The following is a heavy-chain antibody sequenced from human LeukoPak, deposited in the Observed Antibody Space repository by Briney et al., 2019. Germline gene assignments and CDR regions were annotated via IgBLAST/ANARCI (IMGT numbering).Heavy chain of an antibody. V-gene: IGHV3-21*01. CDR3: ARGRYDSSGYRGGTEN. CDR2: ISSSSSYI. J-gene: IGHJ3*01. D-gene: IGHD3-22*01. Sequence: NPGGSLRLSCAASGFTFSSYSMNWVRQAPGKGLEWVSSISSSSSYIYYADSVKGRFTISRDNAKNSLYLQMNSLRAEDTAVYYCARGRYDSSGYRGGTENWGQGTMVTVSS. CDR1: GFTFSSYS.